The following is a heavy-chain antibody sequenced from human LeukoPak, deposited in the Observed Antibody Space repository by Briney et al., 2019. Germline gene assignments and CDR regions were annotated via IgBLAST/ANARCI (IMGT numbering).Heavy chain of an antibody. Sequence: GGSLRLSCVASGFTFSSYAMSWVRQAPGKGLEWVSAISGSGGSTYYADSVKGRFTISRDNSKNTLYLQMNSLRAEDTAVYFCAHADYDILTDLFDYWGQGTLVTVSS. CDR1: GFTFSSYA. CDR3: AHADYDILTDLFDY. CDR2: ISGSGGST. D-gene: IGHD3-9*01. J-gene: IGHJ4*02. V-gene: IGHV3-23*01.